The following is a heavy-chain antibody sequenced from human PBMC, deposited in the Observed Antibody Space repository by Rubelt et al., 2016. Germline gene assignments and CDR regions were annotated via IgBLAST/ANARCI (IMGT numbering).Heavy chain of an antibody. J-gene: IGHJ4*02. CDR1: GYTFTTYG. CDR2: INTYNDKT. CDR3: ARGYFDSTGDFDY. Sequence: QVHLVQSAIEVKKPGASVKISCKTSGYTFTTYGIIWVRRAPGQGLEWMGWINTYNDKTNYPQKFKGRVSMTTDSSTNTAYMELRSLRSDDTAVYYCARGYFDSTGDFDYWGQGTLVTVSS. D-gene: IGHD3-22*01. V-gene: IGHV1-18*01.